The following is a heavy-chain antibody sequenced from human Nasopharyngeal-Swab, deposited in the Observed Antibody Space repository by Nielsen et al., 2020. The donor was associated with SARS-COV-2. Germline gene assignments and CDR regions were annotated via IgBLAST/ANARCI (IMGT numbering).Heavy chain of an antibody. CDR3: WRMTAYGKDV. D-gene: IGHD2-8*01. CDR2: ISWNSGSI. J-gene: IGHJ6*02. Sequence: SLKISCAASGFTFDDYAMHWVRQAPGKGLEWVSGISWNSGSIGYADSVKGRFTISRDNAKNSVYLQMNSLRAENTAVYFCWRMTAYGKDVWGHGTTVNVYS. V-gene: IGHV3-9*01. CDR1: GFTFDDYA.